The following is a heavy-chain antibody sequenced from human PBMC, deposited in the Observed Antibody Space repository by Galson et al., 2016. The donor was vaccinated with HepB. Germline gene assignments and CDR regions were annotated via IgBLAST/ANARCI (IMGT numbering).Heavy chain of an antibody. CDR1: GFTFSGYS. CDR2: INSRSTAI. Sequence: LRLSCAASGFTFSGYSMNWVRQAPGKGLEWVSYINSRSTAIHYAESVKCRFTISRDDPEHSLFLLMNSLRVEDTALYYCARGGYDSSGYYYDLDYWGQGTLVTVSS. D-gene: IGHD3-22*01. J-gene: IGHJ4*02. V-gene: IGHV3-48*04. CDR3: ARGGYDSSGYYYDLDY.